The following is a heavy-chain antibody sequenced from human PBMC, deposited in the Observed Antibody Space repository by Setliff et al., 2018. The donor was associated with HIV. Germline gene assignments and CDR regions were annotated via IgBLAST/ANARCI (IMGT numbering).Heavy chain of an antibody. V-gene: IGHV1-46*01. CDR3: ARDTGGRITMVRGVMGALDY. CDR1: GYTFTSYY. J-gene: IGHJ4*02. Sequence: GASVKVSCKASGYTFTSYYMHWVRQAPGQGLEWMGIINPSGGSTSYAQKFQGRVTMTRDTSTSTVYMELSSLRSEDTAVYYCARDTGGRITMVRGVMGALDYWGQGTLVTVSS. CDR2: INPSGGST. D-gene: IGHD3-10*01.